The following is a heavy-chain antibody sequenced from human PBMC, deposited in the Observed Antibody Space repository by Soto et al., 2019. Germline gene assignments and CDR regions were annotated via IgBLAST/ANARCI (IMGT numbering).Heavy chain of an antibody. D-gene: IGHD1-26*01. CDR1: GGSISSYY. J-gene: IGHJ6*02. CDR3: ARLSPELGGASDYYGLGV. CDR2: IYYSGST. V-gene: IGHV4-59*01. Sequence: SETLSLTCTVSGGSISSYYWSWIRQPPGKGLEWIGYIYYSGSTNYNPSLKSRVTISVDTSKNQFSLKLSSVTAADTAGYYCARLSPELGGASDYYGLGVWGQGTTVTVSS.